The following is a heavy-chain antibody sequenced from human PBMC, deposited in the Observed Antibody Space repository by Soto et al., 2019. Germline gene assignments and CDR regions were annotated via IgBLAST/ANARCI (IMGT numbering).Heavy chain of an antibody. CDR1: GDSVSSNDAA. D-gene: IGHD2-8*02. Sequence: QVRLQQSGPGLVKPSQTLSLTCAISGDSVSSNDAAWNWIRQSPSRGLEWLGRTFYRAKWFFEYAESVEGQITINPATSRNQYSLQLNSVTPEATAVYYCAREGRYWTGRTHFWVTGFDVWGQGTTVAVSS. CDR2: TFYRAKWFF. J-gene: IGHJ3*01. V-gene: IGHV6-1*01. CDR3: AREGRYWTGRTHFWVTGFDV.